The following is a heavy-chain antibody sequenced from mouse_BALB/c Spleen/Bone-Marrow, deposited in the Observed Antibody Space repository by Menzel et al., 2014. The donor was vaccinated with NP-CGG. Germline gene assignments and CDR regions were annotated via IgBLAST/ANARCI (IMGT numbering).Heavy chain of an antibody. J-gene: IGHJ4*01. V-gene: IGHV1S41*01. CDR2: IAPGSGST. Sequence: DLVKPGASVKLSCKASGYTFXNYWINWIKQRPGQGLEWIGRIAPGSGSTYYNEMFKGKATLTVDTSSSTAYIQLGSLSSEDSAVYFCARGIYYGNYVYAMDYWGQGTSVTVSS. CDR3: ARGIYYGNYVYAMDY. CDR1: GYTFXNYW. D-gene: IGHD2-1*01.